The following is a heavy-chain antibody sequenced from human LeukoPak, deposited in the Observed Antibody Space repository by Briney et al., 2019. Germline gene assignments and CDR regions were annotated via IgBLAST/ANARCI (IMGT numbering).Heavy chain of an antibody. CDR3: ARATAQYYHYYGMDV. Sequence: PSQTLSLTCTVSGGSISIGSDYWSWIRQPAWKGLEWIWRIYASGSTNYNPSLKSRVTISVDTSKTQFSLKLSSVTAADTAVYYCARATAQYYHYYGMDVWGQGTTVTVSS. CDR1: GGSISIGSDY. V-gene: IGHV4-61*02. D-gene: IGHD5-18*01. J-gene: IGHJ6*02. CDR2: IYASGST.